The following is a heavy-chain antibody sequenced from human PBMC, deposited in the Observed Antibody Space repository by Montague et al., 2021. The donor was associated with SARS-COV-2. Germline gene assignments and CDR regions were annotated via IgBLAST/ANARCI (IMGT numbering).Heavy chain of an antibody. CDR1: GDSISTSTW. J-gene: IGHJ6*02. CDR3: ATLSRRTAAGTRDYFGLDV. D-gene: IGHD6-13*01. V-gene: IGHV4-4*02. Sequence: SETLSLTCRVSGDSISTSTWWTWVRQTPGKGLEWIGEILHSGTINYNPSLKSRVSISVDKSNNQFSLRLSSLIAADTAAYYCATLSRRTAAGTRDYFGLDVWGQGTTVVVSS. CDR2: ILHSGTI.